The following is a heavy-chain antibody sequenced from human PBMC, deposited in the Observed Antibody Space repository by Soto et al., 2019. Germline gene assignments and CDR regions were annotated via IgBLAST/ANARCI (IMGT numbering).Heavy chain of an antibody. J-gene: IGHJ4*01. CDR2: IKEDGSEK. Sequence: GGSLRLSCAASGFTFSTYWMSWVRQAPGKGLEWVANIKEDGSEKYYVDSVKGRFTISRDNSKNSLYLQMNSLSAEDTAVYYCATGVRYYYDSSVQRRGFDYWGHGRLVTVSS. D-gene: IGHD3-22*01. V-gene: IGHV3-7*01. CDR1: GFTFSTYW. CDR3: ATGVRYYYDSSVQRRGFDY.